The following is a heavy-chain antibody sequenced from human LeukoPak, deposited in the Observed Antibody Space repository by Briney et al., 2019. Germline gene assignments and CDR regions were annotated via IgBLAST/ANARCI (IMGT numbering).Heavy chain of an antibody. J-gene: IGHJ4*02. V-gene: IGHV3-21*01. CDR2: ITSSISYI. CDR1: GFTFGIYS. CDR3: ARDKGRDGYNLHFDY. D-gene: IGHD5-24*01. Sequence: GGSLRLSRSPSGFTFGIYSMNSVRDAPAGGLESGSSITSSISYIYYAHSVKGRFTISRDNAKNSLYLQMNSLRAEDTAVYYCARDKGRDGYNLHFDYWGQGTLVTASS.